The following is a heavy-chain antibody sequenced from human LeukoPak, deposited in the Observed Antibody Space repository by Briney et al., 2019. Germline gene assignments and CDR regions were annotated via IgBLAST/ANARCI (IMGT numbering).Heavy chain of an antibody. CDR3: AKGLYGSGSYYNCPFDY. Sequence: PGRSLRLSCAASGFTFSSYGMHWVRQAPGKGLEWVAVISYDGSNKYYADSVKGRFTISRDNSKNTLYLQMNSLRAEDTAVYYCAKGLYGSGSYYNCPFDYWGQGTLVTVSS. CDR1: GFTFSSYG. V-gene: IGHV3-30*18. D-gene: IGHD3-10*01. J-gene: IGHJ4*02. CDR2: ISYDGSNK.